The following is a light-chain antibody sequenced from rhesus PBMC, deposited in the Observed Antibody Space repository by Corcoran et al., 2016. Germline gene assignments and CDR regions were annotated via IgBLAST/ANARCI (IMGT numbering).Light chain of an antibody. Sequence: EIVMTQSPATLALSPGERATLSCRASQSVSSYLAWYQQKPGQAPRLLIYGASSRATGIPDRLSGSESGTECTLTISSLEPEDVGMYFCLQSSNWSRTFGQGTKVEIK. CDR2: GAS. V-gene: IGKV3-24*04. CDR1: QSVSSY. CDR3: LQSSNWSRT. J-gene: IGKJ1*01.